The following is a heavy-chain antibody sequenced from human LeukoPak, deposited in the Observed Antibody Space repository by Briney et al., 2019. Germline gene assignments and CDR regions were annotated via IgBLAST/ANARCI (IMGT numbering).Heavy chain of an antibody. Sequence: GSLRLSCAASGFTVSSNYMSWVRQAPGKGLEWIGYIYYSGSTNYNPSLKSRVTISVDTSKNQFSLKLSSVTAADTGVYYCARVYRYSSSWSFDYWGQGTLVTVSS. J-gene: IGHJ4*01. CDR1: GFTVSSNY. CDR3: ARVYRYSSSWSFDY. D-gene: IGHD6-13*01. V-gene: IGHV4-59*02. CDR2: IYYSGST.